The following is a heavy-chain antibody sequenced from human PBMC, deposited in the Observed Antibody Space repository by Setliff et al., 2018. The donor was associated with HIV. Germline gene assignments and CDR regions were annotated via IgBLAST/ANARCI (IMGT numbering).Heavy chain of an antibody. D-gene: IGHD3-3*01. J-gene: IGHJ6*03. V-gene: IGHV1-69*02. CDR3: VRGVHSPPHYSYYYMDV. Sequence: ASVKVSCKASRSTFNSHTINWVRQAPGHGLDWMGRIIPILGVANYAQRFQGKVTITADKSTRTAYMELTSLRFDDTAMYYCVRGVHSPPHYSYYYMDVWGEGTMVTVSS. CDR1: RSTFNSHT. CDR2: IIPILGVA.